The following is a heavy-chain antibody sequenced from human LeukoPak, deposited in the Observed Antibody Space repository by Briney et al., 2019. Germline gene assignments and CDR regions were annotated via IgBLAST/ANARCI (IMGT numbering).Heavy chain of an antibody. D-gene: IGHD3-16*01. J-gene: IGHJ4*02. V-gene: IGHV3-74*01. CDR2: INSDGSST. CDR1: GFTFSSYW. CDR3: ARGGGGSYVDY. Sequence: GGSLRLSCAASGFTFSSYWMHWVRQAPGKGLVWVSRINSDGSSTIYADSVKGRFTISRDNAKNTLYLQMDSLRAEDTAVYYCARGGGGSYVDYWGQRTLVTVSS.